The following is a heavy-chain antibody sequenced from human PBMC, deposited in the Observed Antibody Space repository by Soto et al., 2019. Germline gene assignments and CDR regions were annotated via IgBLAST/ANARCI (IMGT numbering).Heavy chain of an antibody. J-gene: IGHJ6*02. D-gene: IGHD4-4*01. CDR2: ISGSGGST. V-gene: IGHV3-23*01. CDR3: AIRIDGRLQDDYYYYGMDG. Sequence: GGSLSLSCASSGFTFSSYAMSWVRQAPGKGLEWVSAISGSGGSTYYADSVKGRFTISRDNSKNTLYLQMNSLRAEDTAVYYCAIRIDGRLQDDYYYYGMDGWGQGTTVTVSS. CDR1: GFTFSSYA.